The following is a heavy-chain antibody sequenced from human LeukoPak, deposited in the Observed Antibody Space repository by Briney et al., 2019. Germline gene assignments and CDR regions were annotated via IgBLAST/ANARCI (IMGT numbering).Heavy chain of an antibody. CDR2: IYSDGSRT. D-gene: IGHD3-9*01. V-gene: IGHV3-74*01. CDR3: AKGQYYNILTGFYVRRGLDY. Sequence: GGSLRLSCAASGFTFSSYWMHWVRQGPGKGLVWVSRIYSDGSRTTYADSVKGRFTISRDNSKNTLYLRMNSLRDEDTAVYYCAKGQYYNILTGFYVRRGLDYWGQGTLVTVSS. J-gene: IGHJ4*02. CDR1: GFTFSSYW.